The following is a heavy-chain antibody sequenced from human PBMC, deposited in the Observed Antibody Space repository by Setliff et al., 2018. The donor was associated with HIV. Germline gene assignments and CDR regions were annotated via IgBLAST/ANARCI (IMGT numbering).Heavy chain of an antibody. J-gene: IGHJ4*02. Sequence: PSETLSLTCPVSGGSISSSSYYWGWIRQPPGKGLERIVSIYYSGSTYYNPSLKSRVTISVDTSKNQFSLKLTSVTAADTAVYYCARLGSDYYDSSGYLYYFDYWGQGTLVTVSS. D-gene: IGHD3-22*01. CDR2: IYYSGST. CDR1: GGSISSSSYY. CDR3: ARLGSDYYDSSGYLYYFDY. V-gene: IGHV4-39*07.